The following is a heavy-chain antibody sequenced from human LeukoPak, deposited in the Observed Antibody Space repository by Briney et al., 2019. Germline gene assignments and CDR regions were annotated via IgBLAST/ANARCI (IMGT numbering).Heavy chain of an antibody. Sequence: GRSLRLSCAASGFTFSSYGMHWVRQAPGKGLEWVAVIWCDGSNKYYADSVKGRFTISRDNSKNTLYLQMNSLRAEGTAVYYCARGSYDSSGYLTPFAFYFDYWGQGTLVTVSS. V-gene: IGHV3-33*01. J-gene: IGHJ4*02. CDR1: GFTFSSYG. CDR2: IWCDGSNK. CDR3: ARGSYDSSGYLTPFAFYFDY. D-gene: IGHD3-22*01.